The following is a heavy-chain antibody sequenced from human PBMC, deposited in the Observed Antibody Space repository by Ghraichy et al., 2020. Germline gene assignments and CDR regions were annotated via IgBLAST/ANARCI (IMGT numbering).Heavy chain of an antibody. CDR3: ASTGVVSAYYDSSGHFDY. CDR2: ISSSSSTI. Sequence: LSLTCAASGFTFSSYSMNWVRQAPGKGLEWVSYISSSSSTIYYADSVKGRFTISRDNAKNSLYLQMNSLRDEDTAVYYCASTGVVSAYYDSSGHFDYWGQGTLVTVSS. CDR1: GFTFSSYS. J-gene: IGHJ4*02. D-gene: IGHD3-22*01. V-gene: IGHV3-48*02.